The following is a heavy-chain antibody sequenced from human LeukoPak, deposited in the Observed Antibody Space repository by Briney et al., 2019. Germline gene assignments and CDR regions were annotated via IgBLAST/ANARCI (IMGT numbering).Heavy chain of an antibody. D-gene: IGHD1-26*01. CDR2: ISSSSSTI. CDR1: GFTFSSYS. J-gene: IGHJ3*01. V-gene: IGHV3-48*01. CDR3: ARTKVGPTYDAFDL. Sequence: HPGGSLRLSCAASGFTFSSYSMNWVRQAPGKGLEWVSYISSSSSTIYYADSVKGRFTISRDNAKNSLYLQVNSLRAEDTAVYYCARTKVGPTYDAFDLWGQGTMVTVSS.